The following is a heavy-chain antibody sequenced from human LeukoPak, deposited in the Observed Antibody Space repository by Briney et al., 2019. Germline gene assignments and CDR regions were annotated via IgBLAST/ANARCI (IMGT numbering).Heavy chain of an antibody. D-gene: IGHD4/OR15-4a*01. CDR3: VKESGFMVAPNSAFDI. Sequence: GGSLRLSCSASGFTFNSYPVHWVRQAPGKGLEYVSGISRNGGSTYYADSVKGRFTISRDNSKNTLYLQMSSLRTEDTAVYYCVKESGFMVAPNSAFDIWGQGTMVTVSS. J-gene: IGHJ3*02. CDR2: ISRNGGST. CDR1: GFTFNSYP. V-gene: IGHV3-64D*06.